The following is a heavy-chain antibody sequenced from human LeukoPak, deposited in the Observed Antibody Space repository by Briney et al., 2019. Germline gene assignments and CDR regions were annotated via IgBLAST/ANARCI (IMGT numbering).Heavy chain of an antibody. J-gene: IGHJ4*02. CDR3: ARLRHGDYARIDY. V-gene: IGHV4-59*08. Sequence: SGTLSLTCTVSGGSISSYYWGWIRQPPGKGLEWIGYIYYSGSTNYNPSLKSRVTISVDTSKNQFSLKLSSVTAADTAVYYCARLRHGDYARIDYWGQGTLVTVSS. D-gene: IGHD4-17*01. CDR2: IYYSGST. CDR1: GGSISSYY.